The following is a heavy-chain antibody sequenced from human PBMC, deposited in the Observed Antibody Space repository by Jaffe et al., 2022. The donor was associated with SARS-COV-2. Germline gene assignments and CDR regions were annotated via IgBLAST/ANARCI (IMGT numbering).Heavy chain of an antibody. CDR2: INTDGTYT. CDR1: GFTFSSYW. CDR3: ARELGTVVRGYFAA. D-gene: IGHD3-10*01. J-gene: IGHJ5*02. V-gene: IGHV3-74*01. Sequence: EVQLVESGGDLVQAGGSLRLSCAASGFTFSSYWMYWVRQAPGEGPVWLSRINTDGTYTSHADSVKGRFTISRDNAKNTLYLQMNSLRAEDTAIYYCARELGTVVRGYFAAWGQGTLVTVSS.